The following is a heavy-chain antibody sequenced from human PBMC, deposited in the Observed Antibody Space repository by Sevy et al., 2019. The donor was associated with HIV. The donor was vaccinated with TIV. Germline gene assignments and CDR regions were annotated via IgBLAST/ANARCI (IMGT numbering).Heavy chain of an antibody. CDR3: ARGVGLDC. CDR2: MKQDGSEI. Sequence: GGSLRLSCAASGFSFNNYWMSWVRQAPGKGLEWVADMKQDGSEIRYVDSVKGRFTISRDNAKNSLYLQMNSLRADDTAMYYCARGVGLDCWGQGALVTVSS. CDR1: GFSFNNYW. D-gene: IGHD1-26*01. J-gene: IGHJ4*02. V-gene: IGHV3-7*01.